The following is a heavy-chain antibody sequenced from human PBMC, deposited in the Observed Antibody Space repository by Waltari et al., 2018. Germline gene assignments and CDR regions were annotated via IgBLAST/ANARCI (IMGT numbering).Heavy chain of an antibody. Sequence: QVQLVESGGGVVQPGRSLRLSCAASGFTCSSCGMHWVREAPGKGLEWVAVIWYDGSNKYYADSVKGRFTISRDNSKNTLYLQMNSLRAEDTAVYYCARDDYGDEDAFDIWGQGTMVTVSS. J-gene: IGHJ3*02. CDR3: ARDDYGDEDAFDI. CDR1: GFTCSSCG. CDR2: IWYDGSNK. D-gene: IGHD4-17*01. V-gene: IGHV3-33*01.